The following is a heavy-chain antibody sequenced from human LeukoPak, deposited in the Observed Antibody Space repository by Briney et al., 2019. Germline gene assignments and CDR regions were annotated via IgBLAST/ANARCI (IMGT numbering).Heavy chain of an antibody. J-gene: IGHJ4*02. CDR1: GFTFSSYG. CDR3: ARDLWGTSGYRFDY. Sequence: GGSLRHSCAATGFTFSSYGMNWVQQAPRQRLKWVSYISSTSGTIYYADSVKGRFTISRDNAKTSLFLQMDSLRDEDTAVYYCARDLWGTSGYRFDYWGQGSLVTVYS. V-gene: IGHV3-48*02. D-gene: IGHD3-22*01. CDR2: ISSTSGTI.